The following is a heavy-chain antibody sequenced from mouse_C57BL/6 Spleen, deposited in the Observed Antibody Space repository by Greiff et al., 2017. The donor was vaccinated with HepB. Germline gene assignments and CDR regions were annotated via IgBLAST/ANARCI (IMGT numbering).Heavy chain of an antibody. CDR2: IHPNSGST. J-gene: IGHJ1*03. D-gene: IGHD4-1*01. CDR1: GYTFTSYW. Sequence: VQLQQPGAELVKPGASVKLSCKASGYTFTSYWMHWVKQRPGQGLEWIGMIHPNSGSTNYNEKFKSKATLTVDKSSSTAYMQLSSLTSEDSAVYYCAREETGTDWYFDVWGTGTTVTVSS. CDR3: AREETGTDWYFDV. V-gene: IGHV1-64*01.